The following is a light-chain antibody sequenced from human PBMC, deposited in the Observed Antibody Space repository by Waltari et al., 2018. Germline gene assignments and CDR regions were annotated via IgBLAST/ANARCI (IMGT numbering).Light chain of an antibody. Sequence: SDELTQPPSVSVSPGQTARITCSGDALPKKYAHWYQQKSGQAPVVVIYEDNKRPSEIPERFSGSSSGTMATLTISGAQVEDEAYYYCYSTDSSGLGVFGTGTKVTVL. V-gene: IGLV3-10*01. J-gene: IGLJ1*01. CDR3: YSTDSSGLGV. CDR2: EDN. CDR1: ALPKKY.